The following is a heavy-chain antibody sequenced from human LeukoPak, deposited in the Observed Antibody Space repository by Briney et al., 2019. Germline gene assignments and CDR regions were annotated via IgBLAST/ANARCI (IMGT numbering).Heavy chain of an antibody. Sequence: GGSLRLSCAASGFTFSSYGMHWVRQAPGKGLEWVAVISYDGSNKYYADSVKGRFTISRDNSKNTLYLQMNSLRAEDTAVHYCAKDEQKTWISASDYWGQGTLVTVSS. J-gene: IGHJ4*02. CDR1: GFTFSSYG. D-gene: IGHD5-12*01. CDR2: ISYDGSNK. CDR3: AKDEQKTWISASDY. V-gene: IGHV3-30*18.